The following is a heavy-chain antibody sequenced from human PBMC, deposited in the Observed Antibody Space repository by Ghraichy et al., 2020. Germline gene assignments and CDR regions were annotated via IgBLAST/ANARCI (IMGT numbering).Heavy chain of an antibody. V-gene: IGHV3-30*04. CDR1: GFTFSSYA. J-gene: IGHJ6*02. D-gene: IGHD3-10*01. CDR3: ARDWIGSGSYYNEGYYYYYGMDV. CDR2: ISYDGSNK. Sequence: GGSLRLSCAASGFTFSSYAMHWVRQAPGKGLEWVAVISYDGSNKYYADSVKGRFTISRDNSKNTLYLQMNSLRAEDTAVYYCARDWIGSGSYYNEGYYYYYGMDVWGQGTTVTVSS.